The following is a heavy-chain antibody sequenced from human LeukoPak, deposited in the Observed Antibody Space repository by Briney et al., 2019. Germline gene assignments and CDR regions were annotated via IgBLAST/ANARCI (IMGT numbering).Heavy chain of an antibody. CDR3: AKDMGYTSGWYPFDY. J-gene: IGHJ4*02. CDR2: ISGDGSST. CDR1: GFTFDDYA. Sequence: PGGSLRLSCAASGFTFDDYAIHWVGQAPGKGLEWVSLISGDGSSTYYADSVKGRFTISRDNSKNSLYLQMNSPRTEDTALYYCAKDMGYTSGWYPFDYWGQGTLVTVSS. V-gene: IGHV3-43*02. D-gene: IGHD6-19*01.